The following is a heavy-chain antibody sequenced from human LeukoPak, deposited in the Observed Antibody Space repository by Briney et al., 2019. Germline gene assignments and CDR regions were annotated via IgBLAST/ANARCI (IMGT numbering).Heavy chain of an antibody. CDR1: GYTFTGYY. V-gene: IGHV1-8*03. CDR3: ARRAERYYGSGSPPLDY. Sequence: RASVKVSCKASGYTFTGYYMHWVRQATGQGLEWMGWMNPNSGNTGYAQKFQGRVTITRNTSISTAYMELSSLRSEDTAVYYCARRAERYYGSGSPPLDYWGQGTLVTVSS. J-gene: IGHJ4*02. CDR2: MNPNSGNT. D-gene: IGHD3-10*01.